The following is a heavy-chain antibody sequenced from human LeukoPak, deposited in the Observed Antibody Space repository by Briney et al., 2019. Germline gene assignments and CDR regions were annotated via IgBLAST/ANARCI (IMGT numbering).Heavy chain of an antibody. CDR2: ISASGGST. V-gene: IGHV3-23*01. D-gene: IGHD3-22*01. CDR1: GFTFSSYA. J-gene: IGHJ3*02. Sequence: GGSLRLSCAXSGFTFSSYAMSWVRQAPGKGLEWVSAISASGGSTYYADSVKGRFTISRDNSKNTLYLQMNSLRAEDTAVYYCAKRAITMIKGDHAFDIWGQGTMVTVSS. CDR3: AKRAITMIKGDHAFDI.